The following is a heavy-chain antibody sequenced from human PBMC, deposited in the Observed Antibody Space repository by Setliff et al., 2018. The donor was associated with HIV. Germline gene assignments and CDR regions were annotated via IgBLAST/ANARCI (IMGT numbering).Heavy chain of an antibody. CDR3: ARGRYSSGWYKDAFDI. CDR1: GGSISSGSYY. Sequence: SETLSLTCTVSGGSISSGSYYWSWIRQPAGKGLEWIGRIYTSGNTNYNPSLKSRVTISADTSKKQFSLKLNSVTAADTAVHYCARGRYSSGWYKDAFDIWGQGTMVTVSS. J-gene: IGHJ3*02. V-gene: IGHV4-61*02. CDR2: IYTSGNT. D-gene: IGHD6-19*01.